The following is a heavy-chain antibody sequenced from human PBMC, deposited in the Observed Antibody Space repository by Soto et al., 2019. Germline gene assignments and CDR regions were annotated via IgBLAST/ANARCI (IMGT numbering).Heavy chain of an antibody. CDR2: ISNDENIK. J-gene: IGHJ4*02. Sequence: VGSLRLSCVASGFNFGNFGMHWVRQAPGKGLEWVTVISNDENIKEDSVGGRFAVARDNAKNTLYLQLTSLRDEDTAIYYCATGHRGVLDYWGQGTLVTVSS. CDR1: GFNFGNFG. CDR3: ATGHRGVLDY. V-gene: IGHV3-33*01.